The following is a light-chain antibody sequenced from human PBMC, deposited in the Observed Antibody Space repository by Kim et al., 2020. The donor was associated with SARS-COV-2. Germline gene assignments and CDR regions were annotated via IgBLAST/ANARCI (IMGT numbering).Light chain of an antibody. J-gene: IGKJ4*02. V-gene: IGKV4-1*01. CDR3: QQYYTSSPLT. Sequence: DIVMTQSPDSLAVSLGERATINCKSSQSLLYSSINKNYLAWYQQKPGQPPKLLIYWASSRESGVPERFSGSGSGTDFTLTIRGLQAEDVAVYYCQQYYTSSPLTFGGGTKVDIK. CDR2: WAS. CDR1: QSLLYSSINKNY.